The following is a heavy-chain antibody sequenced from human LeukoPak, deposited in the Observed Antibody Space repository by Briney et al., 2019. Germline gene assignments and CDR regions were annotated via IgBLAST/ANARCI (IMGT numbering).Heavy chain of an antibody. CDR2: IYYSGST. CDR3: ARQEIAVAGRGAFDI. J-gene: IGHJ3*02. CDR1: GGSISSSSYY. D-gene: IGHD6-19*01. Sequence: SETLSLTCTVSGGSISSSSYYWGWIRQSPGKGLEWIGSIYYSGSTYYNPSLKSRVTISVDTSKNQFSLKLSSVTAADTAVYYCARQEIAVAGRGAFDIWGQGTMVTVSS. V-gene: IGHV4-39*01.